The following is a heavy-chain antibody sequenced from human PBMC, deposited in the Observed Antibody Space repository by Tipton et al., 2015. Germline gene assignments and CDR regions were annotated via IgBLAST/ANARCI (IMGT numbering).Heavy chain of an antibody. V-gene: IGHV4-34*01. Sequence: TLSLTCSLSGGSFYTYYGTWIRQPPGQGLEWIGEIYHSGTTNYNPSLRGRFTISLRTSKNQLSLQEDSGTAADTAIYYCARGGSPIIEMAYHHYGLDVWGQGTTVTVSS. CDR1: GGSFYTYY. D-gene: IGHD5-24*01. CDR2: IYHSGTT. CDR3: ARGGSPIIEMAYHHYGLDV. J-gene: IGHJ6*02.